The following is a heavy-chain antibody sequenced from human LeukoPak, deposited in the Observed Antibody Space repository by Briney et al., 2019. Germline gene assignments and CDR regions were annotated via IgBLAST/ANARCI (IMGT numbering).Heavy chain of an antibody. V-gene: IGHV3-23*01. Sequence: GGSLRLSCAASGFTFSSYAMSWVRQAPGKGLELVSTINGGGVNTHYADSVGGRFTISRDNSKNTVFLQMNSLRAEDTAVYYCAKDLYSNYGPADYWGQGNLVTVSS. CDR1: GFTFSSYA. CDR3: AKDLYSNYGPADY. D-gene: IGHD4-11*01. J-gene: IGHJ4*02. CDR2: INGGGVNT.